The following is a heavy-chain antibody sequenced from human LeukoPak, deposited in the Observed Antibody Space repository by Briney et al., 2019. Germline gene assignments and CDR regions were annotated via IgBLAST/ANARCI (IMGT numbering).Heavy chain of an antibody. V-gene: IGHV3-74*01. CDR2: IDSDGSST. Sequence: GRSLRLSCAASGFTFSSYWMHWVRQAPGKGLVWVSRIDSDGSSTSYADSVKGRFTISRDNAKNTLYLQVNSLRAEDTAVYHCAREARYGMDVWGQGTTVTVSS. CDR3: AREARYGMDV. CDR1: GFTFSSYW. J-gene: IGHJ6*02.